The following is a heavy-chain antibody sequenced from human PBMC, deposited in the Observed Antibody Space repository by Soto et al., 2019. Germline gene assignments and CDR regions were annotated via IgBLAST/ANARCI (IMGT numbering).Heavy chain of an antibody. D-gene: IGHD3-3*01. J-gene: IGHJ6*02. CDR2: INHSGST. CDR3: ARINTDHYDFWRRTYYYYYGMDV. CDR1: GGSFSGYY. Sequence: SETLSLTCAVYGGSFSGYYWSWIRQPPGKGQEWIGEINHSGSTNYNPSLKSRVTISVDTSKNQFSLKLSSVTAADTAVYYCARINTDHYDFWRRTYYYYYGMDVWGQGTTVTVSS. V-gene: IGHV4-34*01.